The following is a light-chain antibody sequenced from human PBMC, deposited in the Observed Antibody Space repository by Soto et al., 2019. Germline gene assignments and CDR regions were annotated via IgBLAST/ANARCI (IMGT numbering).Light chain of an antibody. CDR3: QQSYRTPLT. V-gene: IGKV1-39*01. J-gene: IGKJ1*01. Sequence: TPLTQSPSSLSSSIGDRVTITCRTSQSISNFLNWYQQKPGQAPKLLISSASSVQSGVPSRFSGSGSGTDFTLTISSLQPEDFATYYCQQSYRTPLTFGQGTKVDIK. CDR1: QSISNF. CDR2: SAS.